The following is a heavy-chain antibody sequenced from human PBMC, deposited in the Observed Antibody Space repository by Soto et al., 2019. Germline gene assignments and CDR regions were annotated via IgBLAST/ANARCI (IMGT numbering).Heavy chain of an antibody. V-gene: IGHV1-69*05. D-gene: IGHD5-12*01. CDR3: ARDKDRLQLRGNYDYVLDV. CDR1: GGTFINSA. CDR2: IMPIFRTP. J-gene: IGHJ6*02. Sequence: QVQLEQSGAEVKKPGSSVKVSCKASGGTFINSAISWVRQAPGQGLEWMGGIMPIFRTPDYAQKFQGRVTLTTDESTSTAYMALSGLRSDDTAVYYCARDKDRLQLRGNYDYVLDVWGQGTTVTVS.